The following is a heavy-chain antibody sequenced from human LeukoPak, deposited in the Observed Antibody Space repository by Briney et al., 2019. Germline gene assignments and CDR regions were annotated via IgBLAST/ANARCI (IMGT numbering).Heavy chain of an antibody. V-gene: IGHV3-72*01. CDR3: VRVVTTRSGWYHFDN. CDR1: GFSIADHH. Sequence: GGSLRLSCAGAGFSIADHHMDWVRQAPGTGLEWVGRSATTKPNSCTTQYAASVRGRFTISRDDSQNSLYLHLNSLKTEDTAVYYCVRVVTTRSGWYHFDNWGLGTLVSVSS. J-gene: IGHJ4*02. CDR2: SATTKPNSCTT. D-gene: IGHD6-13*01.